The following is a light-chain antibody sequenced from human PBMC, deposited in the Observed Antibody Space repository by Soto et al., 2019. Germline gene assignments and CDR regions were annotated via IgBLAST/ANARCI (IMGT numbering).Light chain of an antibody. J-gene: IGLJ1*01. CDR2: QDT. CDR1: AVPRQY. V-gene: IGLV3-25*02. Sequence: SYELTQPPSMSVSPGQTAVITCSVDAVPRQYVYWFKQKPGQAPVLVIYQDTRRPPTIPARFSGSASGTTVSLTISGVQADDEADYYCQSADTSGNIEVFGPGTKVTLL. CDR3: QSADTSGNIEV.